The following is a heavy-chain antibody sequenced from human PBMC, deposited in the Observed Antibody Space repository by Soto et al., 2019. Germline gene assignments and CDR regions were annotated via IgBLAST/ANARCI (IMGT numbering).Heavy chain of an antibody. D-gene: IGHD4-17*01. J-gene: IGHJ4*02. V-gene: IGHV5-51*01. Sequence: GESLKISCKGSGYSFTSYWISWVRQMPGKGLEWMGIIYPGDSDTRYSPSFQGQVAISADKSISTAYLQWSSLKASDTAMYYCARHEMIYGGLGMWYFDYWGQGTLVTVSS. CDR3: ARHEMIYGGLGMWYFDY. CDR1: GYSFTSYW. CDR2: IYPGDSDT.